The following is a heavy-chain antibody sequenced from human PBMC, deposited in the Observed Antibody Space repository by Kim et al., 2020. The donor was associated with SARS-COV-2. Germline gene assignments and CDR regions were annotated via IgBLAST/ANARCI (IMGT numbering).Heavy chain of an antibody. J-gene: IGHJ3*02. Sequence: RFTISRDNAKNSLYLQMNSLRAEDTAVYYCARVGRGFWSGYSQRLDAFDIWGQGTMVTVSS. V-gene: IGHV3-11*06. CDR3: ARVGRGFWSGYSQRLDAFDI. D-gene: IGHD3-3*01.